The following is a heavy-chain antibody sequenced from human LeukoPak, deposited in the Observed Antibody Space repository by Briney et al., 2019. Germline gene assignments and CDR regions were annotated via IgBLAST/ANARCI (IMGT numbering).Heavy chain of an antibody. CDR2: IFYSGST. CDR1: GGSISSYY. V-gene: IGHV4-59*08. Sequence: PSETLSLTCTVSGGSISSYYWSWIRQPPGKGLEWIGYIFYSGSTNYNPSLKSRVTISVDTSKNQFSLNLSSVTAADTAVYYCATRQGVSVHYGMDVWGQGTTVTVSS. CDR3: ATRQGVSVHYGMDV. J-gene: IGHJ6*02.